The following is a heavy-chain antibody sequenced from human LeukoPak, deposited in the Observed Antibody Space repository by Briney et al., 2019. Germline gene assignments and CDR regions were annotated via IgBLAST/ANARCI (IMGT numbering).Heavy chain of an antibody. V-gene: IGHV3-30*02. CDR2: IRYDGSNK. D-gene: IGHD2-2*03. CDR3: AKDAVDIVVVPAAHYYYYCMDV. CDR1: GFTFSSYG. Sequence: GGSLRLSCAASGFTFSSYGMHWVRQAPGKGLEWVAFIRYDGSNKNYADSVKGRFTISRDNSKNTLYLQMNSLRAEDTAVYYCAKDAVDIVVVPAAHYYYYCMDVWGKGTTVTISS. J-gene: IGHJ6*03.